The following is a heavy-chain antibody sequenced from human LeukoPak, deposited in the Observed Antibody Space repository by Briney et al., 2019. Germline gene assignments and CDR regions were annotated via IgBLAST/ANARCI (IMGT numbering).Heavy chain of an antibody. CDR2: IGNNGGGI. CDR1: GFTFSTYT. D-gene: IGHD4-17*01. J-gene: IGHJ4*02. CDR3: VRDSDTYGDHTTRRFDS. Sequence: GGSLGLSCAASGFTFSTYTMYWVRHPPGKRLEWVSIIGNNGGGIHYADSVRGRFTISRDNAKNSLYLEMNSLRAEDTAMYHCVRDSDTYGDHTTRRFDSWGQGTRVTVAS. V-gene: IGHV3-21*01.